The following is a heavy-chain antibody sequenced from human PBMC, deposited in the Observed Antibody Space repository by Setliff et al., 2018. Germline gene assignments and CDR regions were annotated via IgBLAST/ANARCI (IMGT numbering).Heavy chain of an antibody. CDR3: ARGEAIVVVVDAEGNWFDP. Sequence: SVKVSFKASGGTFSSYAISWVRQAPGQGLEWMGGIIPSFVTANYAQKFQGRVTITTDESTSTAYMELSSLRSEDTAMYYCARGEAIVVVVDAEGNWFDPWGQGTLVTVSS. D-gene: IGHD2-15*01. CDR2: IIPSFVTA. J-gene: IGHJ5*02. V-gene: IGHV1-69*05. CDR1: GGTFSSYA.